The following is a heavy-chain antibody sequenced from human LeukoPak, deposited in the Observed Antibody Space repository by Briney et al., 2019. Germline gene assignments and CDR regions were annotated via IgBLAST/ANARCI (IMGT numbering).Heavy chain of an antibody. CDR1: GYTLTELS. CDR2: FDPEDGET. J-gene: IGHJ4*02. V-gene: IGHV1-24*01. D-gene: IGHD3-22*01. Sequence: ASVTVSCTVSGYTLTELSMHWVRQAPGKGLEWMGGFDPEDGETIYAQKFQGRVTMTKDTSTDTAYMELSSLRSEDTAVYYCATSDDSSGYYVDYWGQGTLVTVSS. CDR3: ATSDDSSGYYVDY.